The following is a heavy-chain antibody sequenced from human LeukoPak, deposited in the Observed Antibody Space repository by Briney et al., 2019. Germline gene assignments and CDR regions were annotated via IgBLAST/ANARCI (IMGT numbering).Heavy chain of an antibody. V-gene: IGHV4-38-2*02. D-gene: IGHD1-1*01. Sequence: SETLSLTCAVSGYFISSGYYWDWIRQPPGKGLEWIGSIYHSGSTYYDPSLKSLVIISVDTSKNQFSLRLSSVTAADTAVYYCARDIERGTLDCWGQGTLVTVSS. J-gene: IGHJ4*02. CDR1: GYFISSGYY. CDR3: ARDIERGTLDC. CDR2: IYHSGST.